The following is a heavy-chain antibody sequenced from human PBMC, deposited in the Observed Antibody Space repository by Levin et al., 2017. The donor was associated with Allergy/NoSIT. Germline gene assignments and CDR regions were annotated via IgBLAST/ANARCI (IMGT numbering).Heavy chain of an antibody. D-gene: IGHD2-15*01. CDR3: ARRREAVTGAFDI. CDR2: VYYSGST. CDR1: GGSISSSY. V-gene: IGHV4-59*08. Sequence: SETLSLTCTVSGGSISSSYWSWIRQPPRKGLEWIGYVYYSGSTNYSPSLKSRVTISVDTSKNQFSLKLSSVTAADTAVYYCARRREAVTGAFDIWGQGTMVTVSS. J-gene: IGHJ3*02.